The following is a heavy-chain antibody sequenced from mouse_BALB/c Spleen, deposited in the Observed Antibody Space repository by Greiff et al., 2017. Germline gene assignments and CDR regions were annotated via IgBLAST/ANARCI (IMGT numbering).Heavy chain of an antibody. CDR1: GFTFSSYA. D-gene: IGHD2-14*01. V-gene: IGHV5-9-4*01. CDR2: ISSGGSYT. Sequence: EVHLVESGGGLVKPGGSLKLSCAASGFTFSSYAMSWVRQSPEKRLEWVAEISSGGSYTYYPDTVTGRFTISRDNAKNTLYLEMSSLRSEDTAMYYCAREVRRAWFAYWGQGTLVTVSA. J-gene: IGHJ3*01. CDR3: AREVRRAWFAY.